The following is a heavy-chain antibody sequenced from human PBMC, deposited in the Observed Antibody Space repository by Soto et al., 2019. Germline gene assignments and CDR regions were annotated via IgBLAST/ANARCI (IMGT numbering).Heavy chain of an antibody. CDR1: GYTFTSYY. CDR2: INPSGGST. J-gene: IGHJ5*02. Sequence: ASVKVSCTASGYTFTSYYMHWVRQAPGQGLEWMGIINPSGGSTNYAQKFQGRVTITADESTSTAYMELSSLRSEDTAVYYCARDAHPPRAWGQGTLVTVSS. CDR3: ARDAHPPRA. V-gene: IGHV1-46*01.